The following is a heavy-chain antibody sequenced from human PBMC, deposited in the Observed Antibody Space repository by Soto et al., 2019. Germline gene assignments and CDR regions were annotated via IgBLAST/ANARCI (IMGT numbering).Heavy chain of an antibody. V-gene: IGHV4-30-2*01. CDR2: IYHRGRT. Sequence: SETLSLTCAVSGGSISSGGFSWSWIRQPPGKGLEWIGYIYHRGRTDYNLSLKSRVTISIDRSKNQFSLNLSSVTAADTAVYYCARATYFDSSRYHSYYFDYWGQGALVTVSS. D-gene: IGHD3-22*01. CDR1: GGSISSGGFS. J-gene: IGHJ4*02. CDR3: ARATYFDSSRYHSYYFDY.